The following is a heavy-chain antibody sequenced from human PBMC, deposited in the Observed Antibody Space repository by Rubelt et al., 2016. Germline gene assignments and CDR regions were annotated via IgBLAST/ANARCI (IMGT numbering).Heavy chain of an antibody. D-gene: IGHD3-10*01. V-gene: IGHV4-34*01. CDR2: INHSGST. J-gene: IGHJ5*02. Sequence: QVQLQQWGAGLLKPSETLSLTCAVYGGSFSGYYWSWIRQPPGKGLEWIGEINHSGSTNYNPSLKSRVTIAVDTAKNQFSLELSSVTAAATAVYYCARAGSRSYPVDPWGQGTVVTVAS. CDR1: GGSFSGYY. CDR3: ARAGSRSYPVDP.